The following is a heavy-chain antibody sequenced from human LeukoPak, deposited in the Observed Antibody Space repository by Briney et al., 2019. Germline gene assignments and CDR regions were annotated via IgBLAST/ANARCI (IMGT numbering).Heavy chain of an antibody. CDR2: IIPIFGTA. CDR1: GYTFTGYY. CDR3: ARGVIVVGRYYFDY. D-gene: IGHD3-22*01. J-gene: IGHJ4*02. V-gene: IGHV1-69*13. Sequence: SVKVSCKASGYTFTGYYMHWVRQAPGQGLEWMGWIIPIFGTANYAQKFQGRVTITADESTSTAYMELSSLRSEDTAVYYCARGVIVVGRYYFDYWGQGTLVTVSS.